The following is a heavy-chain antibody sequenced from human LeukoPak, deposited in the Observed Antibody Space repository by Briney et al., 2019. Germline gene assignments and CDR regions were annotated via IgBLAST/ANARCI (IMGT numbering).Heavy chain of an antibody. CDR3: AKDLIYYDSSGYYPNFDY. D-gene: IGHD3-22*01. J-gene: IGHJ4*02. CDR1: GFTFSSYA. Sequence: GGSLRLSCAASGFTFSSYAMSWVRQAPGKGLEWVSAISGSGGSTYYADSVKGRFTISRDNSKNTLYLQMNGLRAEDTAVYYCAKDLIYYDSSGYYPNFDYWGQGTLVTVSS. CDR2: ISGSGGST. V-gene: IGHV3-23*01.